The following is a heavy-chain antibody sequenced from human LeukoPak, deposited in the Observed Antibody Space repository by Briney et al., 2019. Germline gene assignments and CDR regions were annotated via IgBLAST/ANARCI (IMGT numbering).Heavy chain of an antibody. CDR2: ISSSSSSI. D-gene: IGHD1-1*01. Sequence: KAGGSLRLSCAASGFTFSGYTMNWVRQAPGKGLEWVSSISSSSSSIYYADSVKGRFTISRDNAKNSLYLQMNSLRAEDTAVYYCARSGYNWNGVIFFDYWGQGTLVTVSS. CDR1: GFTFSGYT. V-gene: IGHV3-21*01. CDR3: ARSGYNWNGVIFFDY. J-gene: IGHJ4*02.